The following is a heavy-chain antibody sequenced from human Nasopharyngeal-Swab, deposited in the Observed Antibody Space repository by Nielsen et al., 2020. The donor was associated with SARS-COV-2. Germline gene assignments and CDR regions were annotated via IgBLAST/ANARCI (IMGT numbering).Heavy chain of an antibody. CDR1: GGTFSSYA. CDR2: IIPILGIA. Sequence: SVKVSCKASGGTFSSYAISWVRQAPGQGLEWMGRIIPILGIANYAQKFQGRVTITADKSTSTAYMELSSLRSEDTAVYYCARVIVVIPAAHDDYYYYYGMDVWGQGTTVTVSS. D-gene: IGHD2-2*01. CDR3: ARVIVVIPAAHDDYYYYYGMDV. J-gene: IGHJ6*02. V-gene: IGHV1-69*04.